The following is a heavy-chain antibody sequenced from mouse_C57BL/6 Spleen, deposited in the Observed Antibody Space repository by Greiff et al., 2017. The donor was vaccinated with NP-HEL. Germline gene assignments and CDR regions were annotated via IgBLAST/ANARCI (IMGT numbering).Heavy chain of an antibody. CDR1: GYTFTSYW. V-gene: IGHV1-55*01. D-gene: IGHD1-1*01. CDR2: IYPGSGST. Sequence: VQLQQPGAELVKPGASVKMSCKASGYTFTSYWITWVKQRPGQGLEWIGDIYPGSGSTNYNEKFKSKATLTVDTSSSTAYMQLSSLTSEDSAVYYCARGGKNYYGSSYDWYFDVWGTGTTVTVSS. J-gene: IGHJ1*03. CDR3: ARGGKNYYGSSYDWYFDV.